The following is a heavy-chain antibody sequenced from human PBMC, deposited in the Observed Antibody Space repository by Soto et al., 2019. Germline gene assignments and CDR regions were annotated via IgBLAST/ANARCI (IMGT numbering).Heavy chain of an antibody. V-gene: IGHV3-23*01. Sequence: GGSLRLSCAASGFTFSSYAMSWVRQAPGKGLEWVSAISGSGGSTYYADSVQGRFTISRDNSKNTLYLQMNSLRAEDTAAYYCAKDDQWLPFDYWGQGTLVTVSS. CDR3: AKDDQWLPFDY. CDR1: GFTFSSYA. J-gene: IGHJ4*02. D-gene: IGHD6-19*01. CDR2: ISGSGGST.